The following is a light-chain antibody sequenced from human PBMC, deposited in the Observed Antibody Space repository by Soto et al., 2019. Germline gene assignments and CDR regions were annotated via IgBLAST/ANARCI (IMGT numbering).Light chain of an antibody. V-gene: IGLV1-40*01. Sequence: QLVLTQPPSVSGAPGQRVTISCTGSSSNIGAGYDVHWYQQLPGTAPKLLIYGNSNRPSGVPDRFSGSKSGTSASLAITGLQAEDEADYYCQSYDSSLFGGGTQLTVL. J-gene: IGLJ2*01. CDR3: QSYDSSL. CDR1: SSNIGAGYD. CDR2: GNS.